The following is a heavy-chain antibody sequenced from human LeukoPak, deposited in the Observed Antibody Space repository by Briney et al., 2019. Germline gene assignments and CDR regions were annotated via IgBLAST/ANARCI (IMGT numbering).Heavy chain of an antibody. CDR2: ISSSSSYI. CDR1: GFTFSSYS. Sequence: NPGGSLRLSCAASGFTFSSYSMNWVRQAPGKGLEWVSSISSSSSYIYYADSVKGRFTISRDNAKSSLYLQMNSLRAEDTAVYYCASTVRPLVVPAARGSGWFDPWGQGTLVTVSS. D-gene: IGHD2-2*01. V-gene: IGHV3-21*01. CDR3: ASTVRPLVVPAARGSGWFDP. J-gene: IGHJ5*02.